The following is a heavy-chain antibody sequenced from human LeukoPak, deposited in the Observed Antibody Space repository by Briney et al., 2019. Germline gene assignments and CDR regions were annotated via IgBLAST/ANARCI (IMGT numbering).Heavy chain of an antibody. Sequence: GGSLRLSCAASGFTFSSYGMHWVRQAPGKGLEWVAVISYDGSNKYYADSVKGRFTISRDNSKNTLYLQMNSLRAEDTAVYYCAKDGSSSIFDYWGQGTLVTVSS. J-gene: IGHJ4*02. CDR1: GFTFSSYG. D-gene: IGHD6-6*01. CDR2: ISYDGSNK. CDR3: AKDGSSSIFDY. V-gene: IGHV3-30*18.